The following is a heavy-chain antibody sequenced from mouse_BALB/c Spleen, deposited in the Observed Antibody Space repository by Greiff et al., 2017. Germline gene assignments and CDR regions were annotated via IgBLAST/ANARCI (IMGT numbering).Heavy chain of an antibody. CDR1: GFTFSDYY. CDR3: ARDPYTYAMDY. CDR2: ISDGGSYT. V-gene: IGHV5-4*02. J-gene: IGHJ4*01. D-gene: IGHD2-12*01. Sequence: EVHLVESGGGLVQPGGSLKLSCAASGFTFSDYYMYWVRQTPEKRLEWVATISDGGSYTYYPDSVKGRFTISRDNAKNNLYLQMSSLKSEDTAMYYCARDPYTYAMDYWGQGTSVTVSS.